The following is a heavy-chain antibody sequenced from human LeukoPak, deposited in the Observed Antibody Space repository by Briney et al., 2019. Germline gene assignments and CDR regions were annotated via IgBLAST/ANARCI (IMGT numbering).Heavy chain of an antibody. J-gene: IGHJ6*03. D-gene: IGHD3-10*01. CDR2: ISSSSSTI. CDR3: ARRGGYGSGSYHVFYYYYMDV. CDR1: GFTFSSYS. Sequence: GGSLRLSCAASGFTFSSYSMNWVRQAPGKGLEWVSYISSSSSTIYYADSVKGRFTISRDNAKNSLYLQMNSLRAEDTAVYYCARRGGYGSGSYHVFYYYYMDVWGKGTAVTVSS. V-gene: IGHV3-48*01.